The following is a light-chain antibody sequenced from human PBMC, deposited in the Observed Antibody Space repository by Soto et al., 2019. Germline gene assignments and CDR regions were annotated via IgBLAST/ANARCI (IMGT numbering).Light chain of an antibody. Sequence: QSVLTQPPSASGSPGQSVTISCTGTSSDVGGYNYVSWYQQHPGKAPKLMIYEVTKRPSGVPDRFSGSKSGNTASLTVSGLQAEDEADYYCGSHAGGNNLVFGTGTKLTVL. V-gene: IGLV2-8*01. CDR1: SSDVGGYNY. J-gene: IGLJ1*01. CDR3: GSHAGGNNLV. CDR2: EVT.